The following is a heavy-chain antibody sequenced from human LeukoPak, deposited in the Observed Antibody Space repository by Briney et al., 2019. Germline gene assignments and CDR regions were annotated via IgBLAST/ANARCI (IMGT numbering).Heavy chain of an antibody. CDR3: ARTVAGLPLDAFDI. J-gene: IGHJ3*02. V-gene: IGHV3-48*03. D-gene: IGHD6-19*01. CDR2: ISISGSTI. Sequence: GGSLRLSCAASGFTFSSYEMNWVRQAPAKGLEWVSFISISGSTIYYADSVKGRFTISRDNAKNSLYLQMNSLRAEDTAVYYCARTVAGLPLDAFDIWGQGTMVTVSP. CDR1: GFTFSSYE.